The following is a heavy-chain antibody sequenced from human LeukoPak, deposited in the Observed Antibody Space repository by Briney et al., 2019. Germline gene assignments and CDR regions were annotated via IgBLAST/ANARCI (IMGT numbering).Heavy chain of an antibody. Sequence: SQTLSLTCSVSGGSISSGDYYWSWIRQPPGKGLEWIGYIYYSGTTYNNPSFKSRVTISVDTSKNQFSLRLSSVTAADTAVYYCAKYVSGSFNWFDPWGQGTLVTVSS. CDR3: AKYVSGSFNWFDP. V-gene: IGHV4-30-4*01. CDR1: GGSISSGDYY. CDR2: IYYSGTT. J-gene: IGHJ5*02. D-gene: IGHD3-10*01.